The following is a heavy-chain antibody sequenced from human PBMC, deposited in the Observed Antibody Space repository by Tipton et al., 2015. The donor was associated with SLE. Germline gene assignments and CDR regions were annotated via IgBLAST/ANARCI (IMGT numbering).Heavy chain of an antibody. V-gene: IGHV4-34*01. CDR3: ARLQYIFGGMDV. Sequence: TLSLTCDVYGGFLRDYFWSWIRQPPGKGLEWIGEINHSGGTNVNPSLESRITVSKDTSKNHISLRLSSVTAADTAVYYCARLQYIFGGMDVWGKGTTVTVSS. J-gene: IGHJ6*03. CDR2: INHSGGT. D-gene: IGHD3-3*01. CDR1: GGFLRDYF.